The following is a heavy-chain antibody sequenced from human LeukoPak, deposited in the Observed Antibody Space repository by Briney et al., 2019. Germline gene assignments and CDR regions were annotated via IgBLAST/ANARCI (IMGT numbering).Heavy chain of an antibody. Sequence: SETLSLTCTVSGGSISSNSYYWGWLRQPPGKGLEWIGSIYYSGSTYYNPSLKSRVTISVDTSKNQFSLTLSSVTAADTAVYYCARESGGYSSSWYGGIIDYWGQGTLVTVSS. CDR3: ARESGGYSSSWYGGIIDY. CDR2: IYYSGST. V-gene: IGHV4-39*07. J-gene: IGHJ4*02. D-gene: IGHD6-13*01. CDR1: GGSISSNSYY.